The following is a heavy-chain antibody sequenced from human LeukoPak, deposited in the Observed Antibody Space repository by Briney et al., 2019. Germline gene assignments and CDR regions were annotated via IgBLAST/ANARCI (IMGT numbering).Heavy chain of an antibody. CDR1: GFTFSSNA. V-gene: IGHV3-23*01. J-gene: IGHJ4*02. D-gene: IGHD6-13*01. CDR3: ASPIGAYSSSWDYFDY. CDR2: ISNSGVST. Sequence: GGSLRLSCAASGFTFSSNAMTWVRQAPGMGLEWVSGISNSGVSTYYADSVKGRFTISRDNSKNTLYLRMNSLRAEDTAVYYCASPIGAYSSSWDYFDYWGQGTLVTVSS.